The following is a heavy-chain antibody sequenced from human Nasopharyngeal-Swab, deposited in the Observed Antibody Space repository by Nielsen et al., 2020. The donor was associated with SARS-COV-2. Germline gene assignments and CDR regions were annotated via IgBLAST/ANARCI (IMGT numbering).Heavy chain of an antibody. CDR2: IYPRDSDT. Sequence: GESLKISCKASGYGFSTSWIGWVRQRPGKGLEWMGIIYPRDSDTRYSPSFQGQVTLSADKSISTAYLQWSSLKASDTAMYYCVRPEGVATSFKYYFQYGMDVWGQGTMVTVPS. V-gene: IGHV5-51*01. CDR1: GYGFSTSW. D-gene: IGHD5-12*01. J-gene: IGHJ6*02. CDR3: VRPEGVATSFKYYFQYGMDV.